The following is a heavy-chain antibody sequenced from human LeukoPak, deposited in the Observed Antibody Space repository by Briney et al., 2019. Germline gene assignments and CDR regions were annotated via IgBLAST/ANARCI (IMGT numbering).Heavy chain of an antibody. D-gene: IGHD6-13*01. CDR2: IYYSGST. CDR1: GGSISSSSYY. J-gene: IGHJ4*02. CDR3: ARRAAADIL. Sequence: SETLSLTCTVSGGSISSSSYYWGWIRQPPGKGLEWIGGIYYSGSTYYNPSLKSRVTISVDTSKNQFSLKLSSVTAADTAVYYCARRAAADILWGQGTLVTVSS. V-gene: IGHV4-39*01.